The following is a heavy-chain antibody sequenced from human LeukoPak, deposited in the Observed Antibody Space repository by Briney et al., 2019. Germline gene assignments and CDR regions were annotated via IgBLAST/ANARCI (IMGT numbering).Heavy chain of an antibody. CDR1: GFSFSSYW. J-gene: IGHJ4*02. D-gene: IGHD3-3*01. CDR3: ARDSITIFGGSDC. V-gene: IGHV3-7*01. CDR2: IKQDGSEE. Sequence: GSLRLSCAASGFSFSSYWLSWVHQAPGKGLEWVANIKQDGSEEYYVDSVKGRFTISRDNAKNSLYLQMNSLRAEDTAVYYCARDSITIFGGSDCWGQGTLVTVSS.